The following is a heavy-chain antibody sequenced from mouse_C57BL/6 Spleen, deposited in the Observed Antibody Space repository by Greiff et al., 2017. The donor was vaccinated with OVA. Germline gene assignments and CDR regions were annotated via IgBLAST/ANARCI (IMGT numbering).Heavy chain of an antibody. Sequence: VKLVESGPGLVAPSQSLSLSCTVSGFSLTSYGVDWVRQPPGKGLEWLGVIWGGGSTNYNSALISRLSISKDNSKSQVFLKMNSLQTDDTAMYYCDKRDDYGGAWFAYWGQGTLVTVSA. CDR1: GFSLTSYG. J-gene: IGHJ3*01. CDR2: IWGGGST. CDR3: DKRDDYGGAWFAY. D-gene: IGHD2-4*01. V-gene: IGHV2-9*01.